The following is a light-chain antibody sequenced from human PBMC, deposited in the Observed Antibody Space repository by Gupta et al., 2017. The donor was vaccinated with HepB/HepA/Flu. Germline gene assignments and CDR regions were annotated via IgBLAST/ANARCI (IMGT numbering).Light chain of an antibody. CDR3: QHEGSSPLT. J-gene: IGKJ5*01. V-gene: IGKV3-20*01. CDR2: GAS. Sequence: EIVLTQSPGTLSLSPGERATLSCRASQSVSSSYLAWYQQKPGQAPRLLIYGASSRATGIPDRFSGSGSGTDFTLTISRLEPEDFAVYYCQHEGSSPLTFGQGTPVEIK. CDR1: QSVSSSY.